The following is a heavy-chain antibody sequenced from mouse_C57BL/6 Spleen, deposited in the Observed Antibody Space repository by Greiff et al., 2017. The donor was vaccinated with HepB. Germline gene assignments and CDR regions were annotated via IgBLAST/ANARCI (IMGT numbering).Heavy chain of an antibody. V-gene: IGHV1-64*01. D-gene: IGHD2-4*01. J-gene: IGHJ2*01. CDR2: IHPNSGST. CDR1: GYTFTSYW. CDR3: AREVYDYEGDFDY. Sequence: VQLQQSGPELVKPGASVKISCKASGYTFTSYWMHWVKQRPGQGLEWIGMIHPNSGSTNYNEKFKSKATLTVDKSSSTAYMQLSSLTSEDSAVYYCAREVYDYEGDFDYWGQGTTLTVSS.